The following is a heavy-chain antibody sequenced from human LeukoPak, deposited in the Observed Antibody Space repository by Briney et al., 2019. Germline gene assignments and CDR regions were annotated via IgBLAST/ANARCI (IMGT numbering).Heavy chain of an antibody. D-gene: IGHD4-17*01. CDR2: ISDSGDST. CDR1: GFTFSSYP. Sequence: PGRSLRLSCEASGFTFSSYPMHWVRQAPGKGLEWVSGISDSGDSTNYADSVKGRFTISRDKSKNTLYLQMNSLRAEDTAVYYCAIVTNQIDYWGQGTLVTVSS. J-gene: IGHJ4*02. CDR3: AIVTNQIDY. V-gene: IGHV3-23*01.